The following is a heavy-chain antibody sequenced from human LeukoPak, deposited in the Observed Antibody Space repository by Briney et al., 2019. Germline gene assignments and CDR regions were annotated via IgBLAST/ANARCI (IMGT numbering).Heavy chain of an antibody. CDR1: GFTFSSYA. CDR3: AGELRFLEWLLPIDY. V-gene: IGHV3-23*01. CDR2: ISGSGSGGTT. Sequence: PGGSLRLSCAASGFTFSSYAMSWVRQAPGKGLEWVSLISGSGSGGTTYYADSVKGRFTISRDNSKNSLYLQMNSLRAEDTAVYYCAGELRFLEWLLPIDYWGQGTLVTVSS. J-gene: IGHJ4*02. D-gene: IGHD3-3*01.